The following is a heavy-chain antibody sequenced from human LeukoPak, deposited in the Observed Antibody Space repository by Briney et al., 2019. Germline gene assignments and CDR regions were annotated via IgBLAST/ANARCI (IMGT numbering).Heavy chain of an antibody. D-gene: IGHD2-2*02. CDR2: ISAYNGNT. J-gene: IGHJ5*02. V-gene: IGHV1-18*01. CDR1: GYTFTSYG. CDR3: ARDHCSSSSCYNRRGQNWFDH. Sequence: GASVKVSCKASGYTFTSYGISWVRQAPGQGLEWRGWISAYNGNTNYAQKLQGRVTMNTDTTKRKEYMEVRSQREDETAVYYCARDHCSSSSCYNRRGQNWFDHWGQGTLVTVSS.